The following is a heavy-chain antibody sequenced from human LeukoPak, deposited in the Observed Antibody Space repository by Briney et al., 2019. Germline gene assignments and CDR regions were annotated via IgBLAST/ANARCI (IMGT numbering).Heavy chain of an antibody. Sequence: MPSETLSLTCIVSGDSINSYYWSWIGQPPGKGLEWIGYIYYTGSTYYNPSLKSRVTISVDTSKNQFSLKLRSVTAADTAVYFCARHLNIVWFGDSYFYAMDVWGQGTTVTVSS. CDR2: IYYTGST. CDR1: GDSINSYY. V-gene: IGHV4-59*08. J-gene: IGHJ6*02. CDR3: ARHLNIVWFGDSYFYAMDV. D-gene: IGHD3-10*01.